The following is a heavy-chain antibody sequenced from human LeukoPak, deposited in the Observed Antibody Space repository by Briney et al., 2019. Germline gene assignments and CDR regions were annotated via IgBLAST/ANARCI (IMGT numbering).Heavy chain of an antibody. V-gene: IGHV4-4*07. J-gene: IGHJ4*02. CDR1: GGSISSYY. CDR3: ARVLLAGTGFDYFDY. D-gene: IGHD6-19*01. Sequence: SETLSLTCTVSGGSISSYYWSWIRQPAGKGLEWIGRIYTSGSTNYNPSLKSRVTMSVDTSKTQFSLKLSSVTAADTAVYYCARVLLAGTGFDYFDYWGQGTLVTVSS. CDR2: IYTSGST.